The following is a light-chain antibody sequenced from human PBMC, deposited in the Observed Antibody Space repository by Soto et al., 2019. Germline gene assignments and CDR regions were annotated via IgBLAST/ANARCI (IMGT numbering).Light chain of an antibody. CDR3: QQRSNTFT. CDR1: QSVSTY. J-gene: IGKJ3*01. Sequence: EIVLTQSPSTLSFSPGERATLSCRASQSVSTYLAWYQQKPGQAPRLLIYDASTRASGIPARFSGSGSGTDFTLTINSLEPEDFAVYYCQQRSNTFTFGPGTKVDIK. CDR2: DAS. V-gene: IGKV3-11*01.